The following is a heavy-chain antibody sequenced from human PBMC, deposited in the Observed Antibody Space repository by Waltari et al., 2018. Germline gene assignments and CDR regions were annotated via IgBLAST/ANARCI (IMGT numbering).Heavy chain of an antibody. CDR2: IYHSGST. D-gene: IGHD2-15*01. CDR3: ARQDIVVVVAARFDP. CDR1: GYSISSGYY. V-gene: IGHV4-38-2*01. J-gene: IGHJ5*02. Sequence: QVQLQESGPGLVKPSETLSLTCAVSGYSISSGYYWGWIRQPPGKGLEWIGSIYHSGSTYYNPSLKSRVTISLDTAKNQFSLNLSAVAAADTAVYYCARQDIVVVVAARFDPWGQGTLVTVSS.